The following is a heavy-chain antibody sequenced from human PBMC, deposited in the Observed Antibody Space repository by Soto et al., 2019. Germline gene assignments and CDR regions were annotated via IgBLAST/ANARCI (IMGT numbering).Heavy chain of an antibody. CDR3: AIADPMGAVVPAARDGAGLDY. CDR1: GYTFTSYG. D-gene: IGHD2-2*01. J-gene: IGHJ4*02. V-gene: IGHV1-18*01. Sequence: ASVKVSCKASGYTFTSYGISWVRQAPGQGLEWMGWISAYNGNTDYAQKLQGRVTMTTDTSTSTAYMELRSLRSDDTAVYYCAIADPMGAVVPAARDGAGLDYWGQGTPVTVSS. CDR2: ISAYNGNT.